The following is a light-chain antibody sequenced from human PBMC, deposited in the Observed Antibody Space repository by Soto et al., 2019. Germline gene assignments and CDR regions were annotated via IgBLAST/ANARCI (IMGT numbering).Light chain of an antibody. J-gene: IGLJ3*02. CDR3: QTWGTGVTV. V-gene: IGLV4-69*01. Sequence: QSVLTQSPSASASLGASVKLTCTLSSGHSNYAIAWHQHQPDEGPRFLMKLNSDGSHTKGDGIPDRFSGSSSGAERYLTISGLQSEDEADYYCQTWGTGVTVFGGGTKLTVL. CDR2: LNSDGSH. CDR1: SGHSNYA.